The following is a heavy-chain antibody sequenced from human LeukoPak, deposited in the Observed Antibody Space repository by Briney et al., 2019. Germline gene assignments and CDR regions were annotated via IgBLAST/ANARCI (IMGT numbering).Heavy chain of an antibody. V-gene: IGHV4-59*01. J-gene: IGHJ4*02. D-gene: IGHD6-19*01. CDR2: IYYSGST. Sequence: SKTLSLTCTVSGGSISSYYWSWIRQPPGKGLEWIGYIYYSGSTNYNPSLKSRVTISVDTSKNQFSLKLSSVTAADTAVYYCATRPLAVAGYDYWGQGTLVTVSS. CDR3: ATRPLAVAGYDY. CDR1: GGSISSYY.